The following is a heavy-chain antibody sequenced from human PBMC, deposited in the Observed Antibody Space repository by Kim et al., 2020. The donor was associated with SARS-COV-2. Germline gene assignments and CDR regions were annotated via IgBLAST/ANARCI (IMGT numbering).Heavy chain of an antibody. J-gene: IGHJ6*02. V-gene: IGHV7-4-1*02. Sequence: ASVKVSCKASGYTFTSYAMNWVRQAPGQGLEWMGWINTNTGNPTYAQGFTGRFVFSLDTSVSTAYLQISSLKAEDTAVYYCARSKGDTMIVVIFPDYYYYYGMDVWGQGTTVTVSS. D-gene: IGHD3-22*01. CDR3: ARSKGDTMIVVIFPDYYYYYGMDV. CDR1: GYTFTSYA. CDR2: INTNTGNP.